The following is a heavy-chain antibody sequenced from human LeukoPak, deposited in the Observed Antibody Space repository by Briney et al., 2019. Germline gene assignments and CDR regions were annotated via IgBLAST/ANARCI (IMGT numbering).Heavy chain of an antibody. CDR1: GYNFNTYW. J-gene: IGHJ3*02. CDR2: IYPGDSDT. V-gene: IGHV5-51*01. D-gene: IGHD3-10*01. CDR3: ARGMTCYGSGSYYNAYDAFDI. Sequence: GESLKISCKGYGYNFNTYWIGWVRQMPGKGLEWMGIIYPGDSDTRYSPSFQGQITISADKSISTAYLQWSSLKASDTAMYYCARGMTCYGSGSYYNAYDAFDIWGQGTMVTVSS.